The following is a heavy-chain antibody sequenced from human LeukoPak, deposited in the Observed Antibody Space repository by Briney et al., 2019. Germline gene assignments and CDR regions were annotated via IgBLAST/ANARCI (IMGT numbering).Heavy chain of an antibody. CDR1: EFTFSSYW. J-gene: IGHJ4*02. Sequence: GGSLRLSCVASEFTFSSYWMSWARQAPGKGLEWVANIKQDGSEKYYVDSVKGRFTISRDNAKNSLYLQMSSLRAEDTAVYYCARDGGYCSGGSCYWEYWGQGTLVTVSS. CDR2: IKQDGSEK. D-gene: IGHD2-15*01. CDR3: ARDGGYCSGGSCYWEY. V-gene: IGHV3-7*01.